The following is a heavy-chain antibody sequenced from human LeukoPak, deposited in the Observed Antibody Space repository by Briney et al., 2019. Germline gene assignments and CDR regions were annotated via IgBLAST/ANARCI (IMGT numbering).Heavy chain of an antibody. J-gene: IGHJ6*02. CDR3: ARDKPRYYYYYGMDV. V-gene: IGHV3-23*01. Sequence: GGSLRLSCAASGFTFSSYAMSWVRQAPGKGLEWVSAISGSGGSTYYADSVKGRFTISRDNSKNTLYLQMNSLRVEDTAVYYCARDKPRYYYYYGMDVWGQGTTVTVSS. CDR2: ISGSGGST. CDR1: GFTFSSYA.